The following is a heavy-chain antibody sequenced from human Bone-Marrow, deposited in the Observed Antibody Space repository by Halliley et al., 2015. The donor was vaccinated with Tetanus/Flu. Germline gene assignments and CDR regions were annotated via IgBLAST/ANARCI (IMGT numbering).Heavy chain of an antibody. CDR3: ARDSGLDYGDYWFDP. CDR1: GFTFRTYG. CDR2: ISSRGGST. Sequence: SLRLSCAASGFTFRTYGMSWVRQAPGKGLEWVSGISSRGGSTNYADSVRGRFTISRDNSKNSLYLQMNSLRAEDTALYYCARDSGLDYGDYWFDPWGQGTLVTVSS. V-gene: IGHV3-23*01. D-gene: IGHD4-17*01. J-gene: IGHJ5*02.